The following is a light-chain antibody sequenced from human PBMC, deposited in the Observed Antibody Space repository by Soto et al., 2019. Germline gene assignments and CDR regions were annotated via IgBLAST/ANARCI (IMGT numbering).Light chain of an antibody. CDR2: GAS. CDR3: QQYNNWPFT. V-gene: IGKV3-15*01. Sequence: EIVMTQSPATLSVSPGERATLPCRASQSVNSNYLAWYQQKPGQAPRLLIYGASTRATGIPARFSGSGSGTEFTLTISSLQSEDFAVYHCQQYNNWPFTFGPGTKVDIK. CDR1: QSVNSN. J-gene: IGKJ3*01.